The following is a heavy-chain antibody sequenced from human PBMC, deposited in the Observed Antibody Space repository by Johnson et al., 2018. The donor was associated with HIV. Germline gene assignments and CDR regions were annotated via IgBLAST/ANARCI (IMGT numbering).Heavy chain of an antibody. Sequence: VQLVESGGGVVRPGGSLRLSCAASGFTFSTYWMHWVRQAPGKGLVWISRINSDGSSTSYADSVKGRFTISRDNAKNTLYLQMNSLRAEDTAVYYCARDRADSSSWFTAFDIWGQGTMVTVSS. J-gene: IGHJ3*02. CDR3: ARDRADSSSWFTAFDI. CDR1: GFTFSTYW. D-gene: IGHD6-13*01. V-gene: IGHV3-74*01. CDR2: INSDGSST.